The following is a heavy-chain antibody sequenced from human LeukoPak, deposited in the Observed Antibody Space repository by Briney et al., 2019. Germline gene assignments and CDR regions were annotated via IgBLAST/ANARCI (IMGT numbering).Heavy chain of an antibody. CDR2: INHSGST. J-gene: IGHJ4*02. CDR3: ARQLSLWFGEFDYFDY. D-gene: IGHD3-10*01. V-gene: IGHV4-34*01. Sequence: PSETLSLTCAVYGGSFSGYYWSWIRQPPGKGLEWIGEINHSGSTNYNPSLKSRVTISVDTSKNQFSLKLSSVTAADTAVYYCARQLSLWFGEFDYFDYWGQGTLVTVSS. CDR1: GGSFSGYY.